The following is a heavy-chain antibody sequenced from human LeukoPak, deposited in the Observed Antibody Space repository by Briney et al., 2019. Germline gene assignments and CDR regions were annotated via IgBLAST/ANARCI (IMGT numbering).Heavy chain of an antibody. CDR1: GFTFSSYA. CDR3: AKEGSWSCTD. Sequence: GGSLRLSCAASGFTFSSYALHWVRQGPGKGLEWVAYISHHGNDKYYADSVKGRFTISRANSKRNLYLQMNRLTINDTAAYYCAKEGSWSCTDWGQGTLVTVSS. CDR2: ISHHGNDK. V-gene: IGHV3-30*02. D-gene: IGHD2-8*02. J-gene: IGHJ4*02.